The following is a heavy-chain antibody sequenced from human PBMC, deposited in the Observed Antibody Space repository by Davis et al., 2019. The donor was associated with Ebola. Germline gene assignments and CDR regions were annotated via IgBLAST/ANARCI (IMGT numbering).Heavy chain of an antibody. J-gene: IGHJ6*04. Sequence: PGGSLRLSCAASGFTFSDYYMSWIRQAPGKGLEWVSYISSSGSTIYYADSVKGRFTISRDNAKNSLYLQMNSLRAEDTAVYYCARDSEVVAATLLYYYGMDVWGKGTTVTVSS. CDR1: GFTFSDYY. CDR2: ISSSGSTI. CDR3: ARDSEVVAATLLYYYGMDV. D-gene: IGHD2-15*01. V-gene: IGHV3-11*01.